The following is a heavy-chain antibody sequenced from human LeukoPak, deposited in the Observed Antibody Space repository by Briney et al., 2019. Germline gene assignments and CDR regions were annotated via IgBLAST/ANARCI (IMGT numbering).Heavy chain of an antibody. V-gene: IGHV4-4*09. CDR3: ARRSRDGYFLDS. D-gene: IGHD5-24*01. CDR1: GTSMSGYY. Sequence: NPSETLSLICIVSGTSMSGYYWTWIRQPPGKGLEWIGHTFSSGATTYNPSLKSRVTISVDTSRSQFSLNLSSVTAADTAVYSCARRSRDGYFLDSWGQGILVTVSS. CDR2: TFSSGAT. J-gene: IGHJ4*02.